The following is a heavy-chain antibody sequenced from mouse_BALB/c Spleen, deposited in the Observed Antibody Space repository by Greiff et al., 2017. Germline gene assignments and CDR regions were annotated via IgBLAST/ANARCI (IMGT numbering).Heavy chain of an antibody. Sequence: EVKLMESGAELVKPGASVKLSCTASGFNIKDTYMHWVKQRPEQGLEWIGRIDPANGNTKYDPKFQGKATITADTSSNTAYLQLSSLTSEDTAVYYCATPAYYGNYDYAMDYWGQGTSVTVSS. CDR3: ATPAYYGNYDYAMDY. CDR2: IDPANGNT. J-gene: IGHJ4*01. V-gene: IGHV14-3*02. D-gene: IGHD2-10*01. CDR1: GFNIKDTY.